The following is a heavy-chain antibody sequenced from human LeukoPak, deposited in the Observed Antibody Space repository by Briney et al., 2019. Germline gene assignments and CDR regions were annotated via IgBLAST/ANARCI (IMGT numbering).Heavy chain of an antibody. V-gene: IGHV1-69*13. Sequence: SVKVSCKASGGTFSSYAISWVRQAPGQGLEWMGGIIPIFGTVNYAQKFQGRVTITADESTSTAYMELSSLRSEDTAVYYCARGPPNYYGSGSSLDYWGQGTPVTVSS. CDR3: ARGPPNYYGSGSSLDY. D-gene: IGHD3-10*01. CDR2: IIPIFGTV. J-gene: IGHJ4*02. CDR1: GGTFSSYA.